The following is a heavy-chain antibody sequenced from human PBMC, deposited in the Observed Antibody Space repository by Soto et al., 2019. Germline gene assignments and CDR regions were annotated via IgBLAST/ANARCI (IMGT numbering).Heavy chain of an antibody. CDR3: VRDGSKPLRAWFDP. Sequence: QVQLQESGPGVVKPSETLSLSCTVSGGSISKFYWSWIRKTAGKGLEWMGRVYATGTTDYNPSLRSRVSMSVDIWKKFFSRRLTSVTAADTGVYYCVRDGSKPLRAWFDPWGQGKSVTVSS. CDR1: GGSISKFY. J-gene: IGHJ5*02. V-gene: IGHV4-4*07. CDR2: VYATGTT.